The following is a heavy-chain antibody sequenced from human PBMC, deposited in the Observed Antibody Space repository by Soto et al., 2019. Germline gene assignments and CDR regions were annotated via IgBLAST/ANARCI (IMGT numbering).Heavy chain of an antibody. D-gene: IGHD3-16*01. CDR2: ISYDGSNK. J-gene: IGHJ4*02. CDR1: GFTFRSYA. CDR3: AGEGPPRGSCGGIDY. Sequence: QVQLVESGGGVVQPGRSPRLSCAASGFTFRSYAMHWVRQAPGKGLEWVAVISYDGSNKYYADSVKGRFTISRDNSKNPLYEKRNRLGGGGRGGYFGAGEGPPRGSCGGIDYGGQGPL. V-gene: IGHV3-30-3*01.